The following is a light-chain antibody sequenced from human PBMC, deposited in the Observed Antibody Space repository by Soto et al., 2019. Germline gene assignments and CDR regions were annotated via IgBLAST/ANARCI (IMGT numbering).Light chain of an antibody. J-gene: IGKJ1*01. V-gene: IGKV3-15*01. CDR2: VAS. Sequence: EIVMTQSPATLSVSPGERATLSCRASQSINKNLAWYQQKPGQPPRLLIYVASTRATGIPARFSGSGSGTEFTLTISSLQSEDFAVYWCQQFNAWPLTFGQGTKMEIK. CDR3: QQFNAWPLT. CDR1: QSINKN.